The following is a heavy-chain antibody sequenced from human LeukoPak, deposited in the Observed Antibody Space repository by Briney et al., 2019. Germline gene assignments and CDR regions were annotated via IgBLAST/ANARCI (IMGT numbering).Heavy chain of an antibody. CDR1: GGSISSYY. Sequence: SETLSLTCTVSGGSISSYYWNWIRQPAGKGLEWVGRIYTSGSANYNPSLKSRVSMSVDTSKNQFSLKLSSVTAADTAVYYCAKDRDIILTGHGMDVWGQGTTVTVSS. CDR3: AKDRDIILTGHGMDV. V-gene: IGHV4-4*07. J-gene: IGHJ6*02. D-gene: IGHD3-9*01. CDR2: IYTSGSA.